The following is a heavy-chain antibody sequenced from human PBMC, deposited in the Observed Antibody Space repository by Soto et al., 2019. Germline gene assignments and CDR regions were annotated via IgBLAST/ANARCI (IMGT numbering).Heavy chain of an antibody. Sequence: AGSLSLSCAASGFTFSNAWMSWFLQAPGEGLEWVVRIKSKTDDGTTDYAAPVKGRFTNSRDDSKNTLYLQMNSRKTEHTAVYYCQKAVAQGMFGPWGQGSLVTVSS. V-gene: IGHV3-15*01. CDR1: GFTFSNAW. CDR2: IKSKTDDGTT. D-gene: IGHD6-13*01. J-gene: IGHJ5*02. CDR3: QKAVAQGMFGP.